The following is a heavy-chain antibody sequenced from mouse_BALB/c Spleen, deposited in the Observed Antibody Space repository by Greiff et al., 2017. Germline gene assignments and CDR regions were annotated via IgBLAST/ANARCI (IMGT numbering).Heavy chain of an antibody. D-gene: IGHD2-4*01. CDR2: INPSTGYT. V-gene: IGHV1-7*01. J-gene: IGHJ2*01. CDR3: ARRDYDYDY. Sequence: LQESGAELAKPGASVKMSCKASGYTFTSYWMHWVKQRPGQGLEWIGYINPSTGYTEYNQKFKDKATLTADKSSSTAYMQLSSLTSEDSAVYYCARRDYDYDYWGQGTTLTVSS. CDR1: GYTFTSYW.